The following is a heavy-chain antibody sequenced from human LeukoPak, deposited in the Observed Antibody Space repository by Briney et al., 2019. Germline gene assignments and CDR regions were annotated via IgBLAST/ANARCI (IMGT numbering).Heavy chain of an antibody. Sequence: GGSLRLSCAASGFTFSSYAMSWVRQAPGKGLEWVSAISGSGGSTYYADSVKGRFTISRDNAKNSLYLQMNSLRAEDTAVYYCARRVRCSSTSCYSGYYYMDVWGKGTTVTVSS. CDR1: GFTFSSYA. CDR2: ISGSGGST. CDR3: ARRVRCSSTSCYSGYYYMDV. D-gene: IGHD2-2*01. V-gene: IGHV3-23*01. J-gene: IGHJ6*03.